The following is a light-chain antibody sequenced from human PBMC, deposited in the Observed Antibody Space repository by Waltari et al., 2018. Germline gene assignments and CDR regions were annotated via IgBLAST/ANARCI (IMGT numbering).Light chain of an antibody. J-gene: IGLJ2*01. CDR2: EGP. Sequence: QSALTQPASMSGSPGQSITISCTGTNSDVGSYNLVSWYQQHPDKAPKLIIYEGPKRPSGLSNRFSASKSGNTASLTVSGLQAEDEADYYCCSYAGSSTWVFGGGTKLTVL. CDR3: CSYAGSSTWV. CDR1: NSDVGSYNL. V-gene: IGLV2-23*01.